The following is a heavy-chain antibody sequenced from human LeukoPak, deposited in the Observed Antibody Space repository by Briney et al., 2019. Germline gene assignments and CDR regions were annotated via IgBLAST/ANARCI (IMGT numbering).Heavy chain of an antibody. D-gene: IGHD3-16*02. J-gene: IGHJ6*03. CDR2: INHSGST. Sequence: SETLSLTCAVYGGSFSGYYWSWIRQPPGKGLEWIGEINHSGSTNYNPSLKSRVTISVDTSKNQFSLKLSSVTAADTAVYYCARNYVWGSYRPGYYYYYYMDVWGKGTTVTISS. CDR3: ARNYVWGSYRPGYYYYYYMDV. CDR1: GGSFSGYY. V-gene: IGHV4-34*01.